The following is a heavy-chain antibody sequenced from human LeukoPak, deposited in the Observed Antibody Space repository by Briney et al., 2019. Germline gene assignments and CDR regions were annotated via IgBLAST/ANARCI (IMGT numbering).Heavy chain of an antibody. CDR2: GYYAGSGS. V-gene: IGHV4-39*01. CDR3: VRLWLRWGIDY. J-gene: IGHJ4*02. D-gene: IGHD5-12*01. CDR1: GASTNTDSYF. Sequence: AETLSLTCDVSGASTNTDSYFWGWIRQPPGKGLEWVGSGYYAGSGSHCNLSLKSRVTISVDTSRNRYSLKLHSVTTADTAVYYCVRLWLRWGIDYWGQGSLVTVSS.